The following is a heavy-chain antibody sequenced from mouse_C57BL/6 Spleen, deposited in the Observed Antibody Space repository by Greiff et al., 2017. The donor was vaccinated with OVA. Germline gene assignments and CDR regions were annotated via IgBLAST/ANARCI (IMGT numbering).Heavy chain of an antibody. J-gene: IGHJ4*01. CDR2: IYPRSGNT. CDR3: AREEL. V-gene: IGHV1-81*01. Sequence: VQLQQSGAELARPGASVKLSCKASGYTFTSYGISWVKQRTGQGLEWIGEIYPRSGNTYYNEKVKGKATLTADKSSSTAYMELRSLTSEDSAVYFWAREELWGQGTSVTVSS. D-gene: IGHD1-3*01. CDR1: GYTFTSYG.